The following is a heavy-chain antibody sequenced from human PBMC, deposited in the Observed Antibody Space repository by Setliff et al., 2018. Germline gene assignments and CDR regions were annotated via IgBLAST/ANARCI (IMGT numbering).Heavy chain of an antibody. CDR1: GASISANHY. CDR2: IYYTGDP. CDR3: VRPGGTTVVARHFDY. J-gene: IGHJ4*01. Sequence: SETLSLTCTVSGASISANHYWGWIRQTPGKGLEWIGSIYYTGDPYYNPSLKSRVTMSIDTSRNQFSLELRSVTVADTATYYCVRPGGTTVVARHFDYWGSGILVTVSS. V-gene: IGHV4-39*01. D-gene: IGHD2-15*01.